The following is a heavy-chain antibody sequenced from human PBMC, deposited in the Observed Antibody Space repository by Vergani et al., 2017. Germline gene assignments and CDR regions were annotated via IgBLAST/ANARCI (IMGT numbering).Heavy chain of an antibody. V-gene: IGHV3-30*18. CDR2: ISSDGSNK. D-gene: IGHD3-22*01. J-gene: IGHJ4*02. CDR1: GLMFNNYG. Sequence: QVQLVESGVGVVQPGRSLRLSCETSGLMFNNYGMHWVRQAPGKGLEWVAVISSDGSNKHYADSVKGRFTISRDNSQNTLYLQMDSLTAEDTAIYFCVNGYYYDQSGLASFDYWGQGTLVTVSS. CDR3: VNGYYYDQSGLASFDY.